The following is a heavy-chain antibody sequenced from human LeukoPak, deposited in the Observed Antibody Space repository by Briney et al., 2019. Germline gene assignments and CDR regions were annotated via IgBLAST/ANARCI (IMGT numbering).Heavy chain of an antibody. CDR1: GGSISSYY. CDR3: VRGGIVGTTARIPLFDY. CDR2: NYYSGST. Sequence: SETLSLTCTVSGGSISSYYWSWVRHPRGKGLVWMGYNYYSGSTNYNTPLQRRVTMSVDTSKNQFSLKLSSVTAADTAVYYCVRGGIVGTTARIPLFDYWGQGTLVTVSS. D-gene: IGHD1-26*01. J-gene: IGHJ4*02. V-gene: IGHV4-59*01.